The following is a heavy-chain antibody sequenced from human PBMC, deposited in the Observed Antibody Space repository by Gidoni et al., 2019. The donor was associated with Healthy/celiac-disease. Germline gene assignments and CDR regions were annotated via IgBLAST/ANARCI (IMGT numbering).Heavy chain of an antibody. V-gene: IGHV3-23*01. CDR2: ISGSGGST. CDR1: GFTFSSYA. J-gene: IGHJ4*02. CDR3: AKVAAYYYGSGSHFDY. D-gene: IGHD3-10*01. Sequence: RLSCAASGFTFSSYAMSWVRQAPGKGLEWVSAISGSGGSTYYADSVKGRFTISRDNSKNTLYLQMNSLRAEDTAVYYCAKVAAYYYGSGSHFDYWGQGTLVTVSS.